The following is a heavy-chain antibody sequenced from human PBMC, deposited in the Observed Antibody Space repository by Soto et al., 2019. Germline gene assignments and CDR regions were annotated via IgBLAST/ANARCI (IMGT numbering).Heavy chain of an antibody. D-gene: IGHD1-26*01. CDR3: ARDPQFSGSLSGGGDAFDI. J-gene: IGHJ3*02. V-gene: IGHV1-18*01. CDR2: ISPYNGNT. Sequence: SVKVSFKASCYTFTSSAISWVRQAPGQGLEWMGWISPYNGNTHFAQNFQGRVTMATDTSTSTAYMELRSLISDDTAVYYCARDPQFSGSLSGGGDAFDIWGQGTMVTV. CDR1: CYTFTSSA.